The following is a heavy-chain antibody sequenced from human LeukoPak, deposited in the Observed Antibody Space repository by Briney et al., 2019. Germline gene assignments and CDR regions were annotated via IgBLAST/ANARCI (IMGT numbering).Heavy chain of an antibody. D-gene: IGHD3-9*01. CDR2: INHSGST. J-gene: IGHJ4*02. CDR3: ARGDSFDWSTPPYYFDY. CDR1: GGSFSGYY. V-gene: IGHV4-34*01. Sequence: SETLSLTCAVYGGSFSGYYWSWIRQPPGKGLEWIGQINHSGSTNYNPSLKSRVTISVDTSKNQFSLKLSSVTAADTAVYYCARGDSFDWSTPPYYFDYWGQGPLVTVSA.